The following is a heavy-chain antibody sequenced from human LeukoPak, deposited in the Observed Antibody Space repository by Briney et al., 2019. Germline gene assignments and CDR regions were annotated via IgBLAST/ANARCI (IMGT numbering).Heavy chain of an antibody. CDR1: GGSISSYY. CDR3: ARAGPFAVEFDY. D-gene: IGHD6-19*01. CDR2: IYYSGST. V-gene: IGHV4-59*01. Sequence: PSETLSLTCTVSGGSISSYYWSWIRQPPGKGLEWIGYIYYSGSTNYNPSLKSRDTISVDTSKNQFSLKLSSVTAADTAVYYCARAGPFAVEFDYWGQGTLVTVSS. J-gene: IGHJ4*02.